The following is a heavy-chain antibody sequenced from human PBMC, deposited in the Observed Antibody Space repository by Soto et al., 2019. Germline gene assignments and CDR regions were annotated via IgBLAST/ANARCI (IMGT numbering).Heavy chain of an antibody. V-gene: IGHV4-59*01. CDR1: GGSISSYY. CDR2: IYYSGST. D-gene: IGHD3-22*01. Sequence: SETLSLTCTVSGGSISSYYWSWIRQPPGKGLEWIGYIYYSGSTNYNPSLKSRVTISVDTSKNQFSLKLNSVTAADTAVYYCARFKGDSSGSSGAFDYWGQGTLVTVSS. CDR3: ARFKGDSSGSSGAFDY. J-gene: IGHJ4*02.